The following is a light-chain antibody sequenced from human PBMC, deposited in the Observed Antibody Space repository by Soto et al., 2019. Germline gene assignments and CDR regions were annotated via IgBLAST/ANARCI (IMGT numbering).Light chain of an antibody. J-gene: IGKJ4*01. Sequence: EVVLTQSPGALSLSPGERATLSCRASHSVDSSYFAWYQQRPGQAPRLLIYETSSRATGIPDRFSGSGSGTDFTLTVSRLEPEDFAVYFCQQYCSYPLTFGGGTKVESK. CDR3: QQYCSYPLT. CDR1: HSVDSSY. V-gene: IGKV3-20*01. CDR2: ETS.